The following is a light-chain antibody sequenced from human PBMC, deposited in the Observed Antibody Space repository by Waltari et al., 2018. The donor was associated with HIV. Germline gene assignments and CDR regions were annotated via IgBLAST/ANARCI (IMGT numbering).Light chain of an antibody. V-gene: IGLV1-47*01. CDR3: AAWDDSLSGVL. CDR2: RNN. Sequence: QSVLTPPPSASGAPGQRVTMSCSGSSSNIGGNYVYWYQHLPGSAPKLRISRNNNRPSGVPDRFSGSKSGTSASLAISGLRSEDEADYYCAAWDDSLSGVLFGGGTKLTVL. CDR1: SSNIGGNY. J-gene: IGLJ3*02.